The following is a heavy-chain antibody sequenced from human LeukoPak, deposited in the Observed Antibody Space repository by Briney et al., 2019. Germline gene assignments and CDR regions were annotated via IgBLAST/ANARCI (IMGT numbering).Heavy chain of an antibody. J-gene: IGHJ5*02. CDR2: IIPIFGTA. CDR1: GGTFSSYA. V-gene: IGHV1-69*06. Sequence: GASVKVSCKASGGTFSSYAISWVRQAPGQGLEWMGGIIPIFGTANYAQKFRGRVTITADKSTSTAYMELSSLRSEDAAVYYCARVDTAMAYNWFDPWGQGTLVTVSS. D-gene: IGHD5-18*01. CDR3: ARVDTAMAYNWFDP.